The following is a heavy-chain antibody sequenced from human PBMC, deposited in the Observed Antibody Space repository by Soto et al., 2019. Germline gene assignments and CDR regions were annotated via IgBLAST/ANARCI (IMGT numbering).Heavy chain of an antibody. J-gene: IGHJ4*02. CDR3: ARVPLDSSGYYIDY. V-gene: IGHV4-61*01. CDR2: IYYSGST. Sequence: SDTLSLTCTVSGGSVSSGSYYWSWIRQPPGKGLDWIGYIYYSGSTNYNPSLRSRVTISVDTSKNQFSLKLSSVTAADTAIYYCARVPLDSSGYYIDYWGQGTLVTVS. D-gene: IGHD3-22*01. CDR1: GGSVSSGSYY.